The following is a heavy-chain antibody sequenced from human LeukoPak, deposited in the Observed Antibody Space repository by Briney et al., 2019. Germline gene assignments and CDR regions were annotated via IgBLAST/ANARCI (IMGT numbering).Heavy chain of an antibody. J-gene: IGHJ4*02. CDR3: ARGGLLDPFDY. Sequence: SETLSLTCTVSGGSISSGGYYWSWIRQPPGKGLEWIGYIYHSGSTYYNPSLKSRVTISVDRSKNQFSLKLSSVTAADTAVYYCARGGLLDPFDYWGQGTLVTVSS. V-gene: IGHV4-30-2*01. CDR1: GGSISSGGYY. CDR2: IYHSGST. D-gene: IGHD1-26*01.